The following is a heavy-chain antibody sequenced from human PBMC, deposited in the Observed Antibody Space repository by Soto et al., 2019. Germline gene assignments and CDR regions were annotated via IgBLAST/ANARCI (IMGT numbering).Heavy chain of an antibody. V-gene: IGHV4-61*01. CDR2: IYYSGST. D-gene: IGHD6-13*01. CDR1: GGSVSSGSYY. CDR3: ARYFSSSWNYYYYGMDV. J-gene: IGHJ6*02. Sequence: SETLSLTCTVSGGSVSSGSYYWSWIRQPPGKGLEWIGYIYYSGSTNYNPSLKSRVTISVDTSKNQFSLKLSSVTAADTAGYYCARYFSSSWNYYYYGMDVWGQGTTVTFSS.